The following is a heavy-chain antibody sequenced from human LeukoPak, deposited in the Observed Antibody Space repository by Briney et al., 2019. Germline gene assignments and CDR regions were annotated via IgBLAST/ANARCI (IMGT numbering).Heavy chain of an antibody. V-gene: IGHV1-8*01. CDR1: GYTLTTYG. Sequence: ASVKVSCKALGYTLTTYGITWVRQATGQGLEWMGWMNPNSANTGYAQKFQGRVTMTRNISISTAYMELTSLRSEDTAVYYCASRATKALTGYYKGMDVWGQGTTVTVSS. CDR2: MNPNSANT. J-gene: IGHJ6*02. CDR3: ASRATKALTGYYKGMDV. D-gene: IGHD3-9*01.